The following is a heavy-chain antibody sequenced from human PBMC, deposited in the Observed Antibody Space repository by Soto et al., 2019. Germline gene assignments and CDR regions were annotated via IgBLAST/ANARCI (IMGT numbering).Heavy chain of an antibody. V-gene: IGHV4-39*01. J-gene: IGHJ4*02. CDR2: IYYSGSA. CDR3: ARALRAVAGMGAIDF. CDR1: GDSIISSDYY. Sequence: QLQLQESGPGLVKPSETLSLTCTVSGDSIISSDYYWGWIRQPPGKGLEWIGSIYYSGSAYYNPALKSRVIISVDTSKNQFSLKLSSVTAADTAVHFCARALRAVAGMGAIDFWGQGTLVTVSS. D-gene: IGHD6-19*01.